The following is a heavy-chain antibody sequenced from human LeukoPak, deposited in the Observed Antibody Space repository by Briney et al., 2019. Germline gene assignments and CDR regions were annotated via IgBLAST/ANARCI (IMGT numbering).Heavy chain of an antibody. Sequence: SGTLSLTCTVSGGSISSSSYYWGWIRQPPGKGLEWIGSIYYSGSTYYNPSLKSRVTISVDTSKNQFSLKLSSVTAADTAVYYCASVSGDSGYDLYYYMDVWGKGTTVTVSS. CDR2: IYYSGST. J-gene: IGHJ6*03. CDR1: GGSISSSSYY. V-gene: IGHV4-39*07. CDR3: ASVSGDSGYDLYYYMDV. D-gene: IGHD5-12*01.